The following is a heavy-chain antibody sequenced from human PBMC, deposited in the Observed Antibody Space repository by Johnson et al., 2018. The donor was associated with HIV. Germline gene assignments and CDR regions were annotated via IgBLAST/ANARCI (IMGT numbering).Heavy chain of an antibody. J-gene: IGHJ3*02. V-gene: IGHV3-66*01. CDR2: IYSGGST. Sequence: VQLVESGGGLVQPGGSLRLSCAASGFTFSNSDMSWVRQAPGKGLEWVSAIYSGGSTYYADTVTGRFTISRDNSKNTLYLQMNSLRADDTAVYYCARGSTVTTLSGAVDIWGQGTMVTVSS. CDR1: GFTFSNSD. CDR3: ARGSTVTTLSGAVDI. D-gene: IGHD4-11*01.